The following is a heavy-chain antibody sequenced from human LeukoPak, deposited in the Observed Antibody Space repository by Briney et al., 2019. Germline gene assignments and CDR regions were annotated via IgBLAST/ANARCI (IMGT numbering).Heavy chain of an antibody. CDR1: GGSISSSSYY. V-gene: IGHV4-39*07. D-gene: IGHD3-22*01. Sequence: PSETLSLTCTVSGGSISSSSYYWGWIRQPPGKGLEWIGSIYYSGSTYYNPSLKSRVTISVDTSKNQFSLKLSSVTAADTAVYYCAREYHYYDSSGYYPDWFDPWGQGTLVTVSS. CDR3: AREYHYYDSSGYYPDWFDP. CDR2: IYYSGST. J-gene: IGHJ5*02.